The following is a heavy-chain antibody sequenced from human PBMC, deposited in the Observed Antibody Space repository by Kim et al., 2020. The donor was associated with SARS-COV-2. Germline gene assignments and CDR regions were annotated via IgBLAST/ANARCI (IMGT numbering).Heavy chain of an antibody. J-gene: IGHJ4*02. Sequence: GGSLRLSCAASGFTFSSYAMSWVRQAPGKGLEWVSAISGSGGSTYYADSVKGWFTISRDNSKNTLYLQMNSLRAEDTAVYYCAKDLYYGSGRPAEAHYFDYWGQVTLVTVSS. D-gene: IGHD3-10*01. CDR2: ISGSGGST. CDR1: GFTFSSYA. V-gene: IGHV3-23*01. CDR3: AKDLYYGSGRPAEAHYFDY.